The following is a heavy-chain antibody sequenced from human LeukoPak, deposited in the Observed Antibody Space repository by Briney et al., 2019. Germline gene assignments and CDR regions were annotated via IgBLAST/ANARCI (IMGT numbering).Heavy chain of an antibody. Sequence: SETLSVTCAVYGGSFSGYYWSWIRQPPGKGLEWIGEINHSGSTNYNPSLKSRVTISVDTSKNQFSLKLSSVTAADTAVYYCARAPRNDGWFDPWGQGTLVTVSS. CDR3: ARAPRNDGWFDP. CDR1: GGSFSGYY. J-gene: IGHJ5*02. D-gene: IGHD1-1*01. V-gene: IGHV4-34*01. CDR2: INHSGST.